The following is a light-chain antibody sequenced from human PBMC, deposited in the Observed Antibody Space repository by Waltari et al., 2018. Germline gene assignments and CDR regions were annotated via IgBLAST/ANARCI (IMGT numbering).Light chain of an antibody. CDR1: SREVGGSQY. CDR3: SSSTTGVVV. V-gene: IGLV2-14*01. J-gene: IGLJ2*01. Sequence: QSALTQPASVSGSPGQSITISCTGTSREVGGSQYVSWYQQHPGKAPKLMIYEVSNRPSGISNRFSGSKSGNTASLTISGLQAEDESDYYCSSSTTGVVVFGGGTKLTVL. CDR2: EVS.